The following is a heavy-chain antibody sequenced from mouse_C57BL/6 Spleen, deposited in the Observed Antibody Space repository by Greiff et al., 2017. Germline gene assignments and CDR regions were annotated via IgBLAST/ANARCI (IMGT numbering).Heavy chain of an antibody. Sequence: VQLQQPGAELVMPGASVKLSCKASGYTFTSYWMHWVKQRPGQGLEWIGEIDPSDSYTNYNQKFKGKSTLTVDKSSSTAYMQPSSLTSEDSAVYYCARNGIRYFDYWGQGTTLTVSS. CDR2: IDPSDSYT. CDR3: ARNGIRYFDY. CDR1: GYTFTSYW. V-gene: IGHV1-69*01. J-gene: IGHJ2*01.